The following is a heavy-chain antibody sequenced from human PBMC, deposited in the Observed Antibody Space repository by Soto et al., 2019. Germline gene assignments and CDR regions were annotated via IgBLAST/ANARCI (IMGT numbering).Heavy chain of an antibody. V-gene: IGHV6-1*01. D-gene: IGHD6-13*01. Sequence: SQTLSLTCAISGDSVSTNSATWDWIRQSPSRGLEWLGRTYFRSKWYSDYAESVKSRITINADTSKNQFSLQLNSVTPEDTAVYYCARDRGSSWYGNWFDPWGQGTLVTVSS. CDR3: ARDRGSSWYGNWFDP. CDR2: TYFRSKWYS. J-gene: IGHJ5*02. CDR1: GDSVSTNSAT.